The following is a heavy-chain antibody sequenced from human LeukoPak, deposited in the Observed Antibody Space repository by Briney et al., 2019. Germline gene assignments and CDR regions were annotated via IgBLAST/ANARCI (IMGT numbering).Heavy chain of an antibody. V-gene: IGHV3-30-3*01. CDR2: ISYDGSNK. Sequence: HPGGSLRLSCAASGFTFSSYAMHWVRQAPGKGLEWVAVISYDGSNKYYADSVKGRFTISRDNSKNTLYLQMNSLRADETAIYYCARAPGGFHGDYSPIAYWGQGTLVTVSS. CDR3: ARAPGGFHGDYSPIAY. CDR1: GFTFSSYA. J-gene: IGHJ4*02. D-gene: IGHD4-17*01.